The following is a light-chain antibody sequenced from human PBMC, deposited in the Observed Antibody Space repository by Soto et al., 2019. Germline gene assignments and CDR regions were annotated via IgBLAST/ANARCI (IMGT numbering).Light chain of an antibody. CDR3: QQYHQWPVA. CDR1: QSVSSSY. V-gene: IGKV3-20*01. J-gene: IGKJ4*01. CDR2: GAS. Sequence: EIVLTQSPGTPSLSPGERATLSCRASQSVSSSYLAWYQQKPGQAPRLLIYGASSRATGVPARFSGSGSATQFTLTISSLQSEDFGFYYCQQYHQWPVAFGGGTKVDIK.